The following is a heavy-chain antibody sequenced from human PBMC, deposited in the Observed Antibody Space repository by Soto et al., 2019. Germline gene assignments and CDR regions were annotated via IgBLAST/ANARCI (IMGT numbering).Heavy chain of an antibody. CDR1: GGSISSSSYY. D-gene: IGHD3-3*01. CDR2: IYYSGST. V-gene: IGHV4-39*01. CDR3: ARRGDYDFWSGYGAYYYYYGMDV. Sequence: SETLSLTCTVSGGSISSSSYYWGWIRQPPGKGLEWIGSIYYSGSTYYNPSLKSRVTISVDTSKNQFSLKLSSVTAADTAVYYCARRGDYDFWSGYGAYYYYYGMDVWGQGTSVTVSS. J-gene: IGHJ6*02.